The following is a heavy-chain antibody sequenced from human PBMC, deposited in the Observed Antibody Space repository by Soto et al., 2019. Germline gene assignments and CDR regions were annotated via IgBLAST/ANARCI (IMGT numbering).Heavy chain of an antibody. J-gene: IGHJ6*02. V-gene: IGHV1-2*04. CDR1: GYTFTGYY. CDR2: INPNSGGT. Sequence: ASVKVSCKASGYTFTGYYMHWVRQAPGQGLEWMGWINPNSGGTNYAQKFQGWVTMTRDTPISTAYMELSRLRSDDTAVYYCARGAAPLDYYYYGMDVWGQGTTVTVSS. CDR3: ARGAAPLDYYYYGMDV. D-gene: IGHD2-15*01.